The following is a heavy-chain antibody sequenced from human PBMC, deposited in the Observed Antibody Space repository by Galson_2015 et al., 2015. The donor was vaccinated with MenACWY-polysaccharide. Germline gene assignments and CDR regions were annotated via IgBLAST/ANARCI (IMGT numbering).Heavy chain of an antibody. CDR2: IGGSGST. D-gene: IGHD2-15*01. V-gene: IGHV3-23*01. Sequence: SLRLSCAASGFTFTNYAMNWVRQAPGKGLEWVSSIGGSGSTYYADPVKGRFTISRDNSKNMVYLQMNSLRAEDTAIYYCAKANSGGICTSGWACWFDPWGQGSTVIVSS. CDR3: AKANSGGICTSGWACWFDP. CDR1: GFTFTNYA. J-gene: IGHJ5*02.